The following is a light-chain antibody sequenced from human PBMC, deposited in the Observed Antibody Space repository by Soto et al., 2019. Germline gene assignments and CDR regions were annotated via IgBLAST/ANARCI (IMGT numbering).Light chain of an antibody. J-gene: IGKJ2*01. CDR3: KQYNSYYI. Sequence: DIQMTQSPSTLSASVGDRVTITCRASQSINSWLAWFQQKPGKAPKLLIYKAFSLEIGVPSRFSGIGSGTEFTLTFSSLQPDDFATYYCKQYNSYYIFGQGTKVDIK. V-gene: IGKV1-5*03. CDR2: KAF. CDR1: QSINSW.